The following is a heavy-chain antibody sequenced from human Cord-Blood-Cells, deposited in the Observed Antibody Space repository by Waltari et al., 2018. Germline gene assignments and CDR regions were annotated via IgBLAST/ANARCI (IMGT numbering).Heavy chain of an antibody. CDR2: INAGKGNT. CDR3: ARDRVLRFLEWLSYYYYYGMDV. CDR1: GYTFPSYA. D-gene: IGHD3-3*01. V-gene: IGHV1-3*01. J-gene: IGHJ6*02. Sequence: QVRLVQSGAAVKKPGASVKVSCKASGYTFPSYALPWVRQAPGQRLEWKGWINAGKGNTKYSQKFQGRVTITRDTSASTAYMELSSLRSEDTAVYYCARDRVLRFLEWLSYYYYYGMDVWGQGTTVTVSS.